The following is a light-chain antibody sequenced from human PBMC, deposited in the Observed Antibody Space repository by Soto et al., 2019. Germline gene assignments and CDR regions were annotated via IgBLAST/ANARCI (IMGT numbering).Light chain of an antibody. CDR3: QAWDSSTVV. V-gene: IGLV3-21*01. CDR1: SIGSKS. J-gene: IGLJ2*01. CDR2: HDS. Sequence: SYVLTQPPSVSVAPGQTARITCGGNSIGSKSVHWYQQKPGQAPVVVIYHDSDRPSGIPERFSGSNSGNTATLTISGTQAMDEADYYCQAWDSSTVVFGGGTKLTVL.